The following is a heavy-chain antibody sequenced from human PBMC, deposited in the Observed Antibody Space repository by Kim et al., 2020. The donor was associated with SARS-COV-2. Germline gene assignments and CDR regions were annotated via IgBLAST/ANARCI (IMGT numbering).Heavy chain of an antibody. V-gene: IGHV3-30*01. CDR3: ARDRGDYLYDAFDI. Sequence: ADSRKGRFTISRDNSKNTLYLQMNSLGAEDTAVYYWARDRGDYLYDAFDIWGQGTMVTVSA. J-gene: IGHJ3*02. D-gene: IGHD4-17*01.